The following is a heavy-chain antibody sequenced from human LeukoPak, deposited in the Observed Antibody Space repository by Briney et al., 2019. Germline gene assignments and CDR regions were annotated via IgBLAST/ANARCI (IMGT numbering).Heavy chain of an antibody. CDR3: AKLEDTALRWFDP. V-gene: IGHV3-11*01. D-gene: IGHD5-18*01. Sequence: LSLTCTVSGGSISSYYMSWIRQAPGKGLEWVSYISSSGSTIYYADSVKGRFTISRDNAKNSLYLQMNSLRAEDTAVYYCAKLEDTALRWFDPWGQGTLVTVSS. CDR1: GGSISSYY. J-gene: IGHJ5*02. CDR2: ISSSGSTI.